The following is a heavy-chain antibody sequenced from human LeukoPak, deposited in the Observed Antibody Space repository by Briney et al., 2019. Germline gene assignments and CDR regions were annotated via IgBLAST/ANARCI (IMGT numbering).Heavy chain of an antibody. J-gene: IGHJ4*02. Sequence: ASVKVSCKASGYTFTSDGISWGRQAPRQRLEWMGWISAYNGNTNYAQKLQGRVTMTTDTSTSTAYMELRSLRSDDTAVYYCERGLGDGYSYYFDYWGQGTLVTVSS. CDR1: GYTFTSDG. CDR3: ERGLGDGYSYYFDY. D-gene: IGHD5-24*01. CDR2: ISAYNGNT. V-gene: IGHV1-18*01.